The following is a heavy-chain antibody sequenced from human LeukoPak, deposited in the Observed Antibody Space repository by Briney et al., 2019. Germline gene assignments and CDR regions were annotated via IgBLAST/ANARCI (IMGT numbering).Heavy chain of an antibody. CDR3: ARVSHGLEWLELFTAENWFDP. CDR2: INPNSGGT. J-gene: IGHJ5*02. Sequence: ASVKVSCKASGYTFTGYYMHWVRQAPGQGLEWMGWINPNSGGTNYAQKFQGRVTMTRDTSISTAYMELSRLRSDDTAVYYCARVSHGLEWLELFTAENWFDPWGQGTLVTVSS. V-gene: IGHV1-2*02. D-gene: IGHD6-19*01. CDR1: GYTFTGYY.